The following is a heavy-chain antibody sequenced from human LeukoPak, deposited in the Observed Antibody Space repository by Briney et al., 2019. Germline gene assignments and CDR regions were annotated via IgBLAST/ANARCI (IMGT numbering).Heavy chain of an antibody. D-gene: IGHD5-12*01. Sequence: GGSLRLSCAASGFTFSNAWMSWVRQAPGKGLEWVGRIKSKTDGGTTDYAAPVKGRFTISRDDSKNTLYLQMNSLKTEDTAVYYCTTLIVATTIIPPVFDYWGQGTLVTVSS. CDR3: TTLIVATTIIPPVFDY. CDR1: GFTFSNAW. J-gene: IGHJ4*02. V-gene: IGHV3-15*01. CDR2: IKSKTDGGTT.